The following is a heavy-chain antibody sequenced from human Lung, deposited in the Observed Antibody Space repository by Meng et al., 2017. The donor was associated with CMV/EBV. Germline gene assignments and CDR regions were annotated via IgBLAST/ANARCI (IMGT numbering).Heavy chain of an antibody. Sequence: SXTXSLXSAIPGASVSSNSATWNWIRQSPSRGLEWLGRTYYKSKWNHDYAVSVKSRISFNPDTSKNQFSLQLSSVTPEDTAVYYCARVFGDITGYVFDYWXQGTLVTVSS. D-gene: IGHD3-22*01. J-gene: IGHJ4*02. V-gene: IGHV6-1*01. CDR2: TYYKSKWNH. CDR1: GASVSSNSAT. CDR3: ARVFGDITGYVFDY.